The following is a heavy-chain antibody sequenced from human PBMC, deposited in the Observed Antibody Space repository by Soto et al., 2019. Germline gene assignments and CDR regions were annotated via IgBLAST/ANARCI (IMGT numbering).Heavy chain of an antibody. CDR3: AHTVARGAYWETFNY. CDR2: IYRDDDK. Sequence: QITLKESGPTLVKPTQTLTLTCTVSGFSLTTNGVGVGWFRQPPGKALEWLALIYRDDDKRYRPSLKSRVTNTKAHTKNQVVLTMTNMDPVDTATYYCAHTVARGAYWETFNYWGQGTLVTVSS. J-gene: IGHJ4*02. CDR1: GFSLTTNGVG. D-gene: IGHD1-26*01. V-gene: IGHV2-5*02.